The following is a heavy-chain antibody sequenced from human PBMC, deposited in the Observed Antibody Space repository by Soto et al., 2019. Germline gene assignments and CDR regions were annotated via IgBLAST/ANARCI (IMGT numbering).Heavy chain of an antibody. J-gene: IGHJ4*02. CDR2: LDPEDGET. D-gene: IGHD3-22*01. V-gene: IGHV1-24*01. CDR1: GYTLTELS. CDR3: ATTILYDSSGYQLSGVDY. Sequence: SCKVSGYTLTELSLHWLRQAPGQGLEWMGVLDPEDGETIYAQKFQGRVTMTEDTSTDTAYMELSSLRSEDTAVYYCATTILYDSSGYQLSGVDYWGQGTLITVSS.